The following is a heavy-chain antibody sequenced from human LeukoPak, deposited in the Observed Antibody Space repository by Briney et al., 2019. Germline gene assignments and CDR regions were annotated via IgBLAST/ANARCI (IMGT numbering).Heavy chain of an antibody. Sequence: GGSLRLSCAASGFTFSSYWMSWVRQAPGKGLEWVANIKRDGSEKYYVDSVKGRFTISRDNAKNSLYLQMNSLRAEDTAVYYCARHNAIPGYYYYYMDVWGKGTTVTVSS. CDR1: GFTFSSYW. J-gene: IGHJ6*03. CDR3: ARHNAIPGYYYYYMDV. V-gene: IGHV3-7*01. CDR2: IKRDGSEK. D-gene: IGHD2-8*01.